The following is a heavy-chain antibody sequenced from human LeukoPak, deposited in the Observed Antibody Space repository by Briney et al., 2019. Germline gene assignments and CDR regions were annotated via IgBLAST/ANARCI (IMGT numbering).Heavy chain of an antibody. CDR1: GFTFSNYA. D-gene: IGHD3-22*01. CDR2: IFYDGDTK. Sequence: GGSLRLSCAASGFTFSNYAMHWVRQIPGKGLEWVAVIFYDGDTKYYADSVKGRFTISRDNSKNTLYLHMTRLSPEDTAVYNCARDPRGPTGYDHSGRDSFDYWGPGTLVTVSS. CDR3: ARDPRGPTGYDHSGRDSFDY. V-gene: IGHV3-30*04. J-gene: IGHJ4*02.